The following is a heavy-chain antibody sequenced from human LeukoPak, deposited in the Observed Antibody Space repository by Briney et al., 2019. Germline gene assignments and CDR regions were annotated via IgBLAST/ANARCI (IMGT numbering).Heavy chain of an antibody. J-gene: IGHJ3*02. Sequence: GGSLRLSCAASGFTFSSYWMSWVRQAPGKGLEWVANIKEDGSEKFHVGSVRGRFTISRDNAKNSLYLQMNSLRAEDTAVYYCARARGTMVRGVKGAFDIWGQGTMVTVSS. CDR2: IKEDGSEK. CDR3: ARARGTMVRGVKGAFDI. CDR1: GFTFSSYW. V-gene: IGHV3-7*04. D-gene: IGHD3-10*01.